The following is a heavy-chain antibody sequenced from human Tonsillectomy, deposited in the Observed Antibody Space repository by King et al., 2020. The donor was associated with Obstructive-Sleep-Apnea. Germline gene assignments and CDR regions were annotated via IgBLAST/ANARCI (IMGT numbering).Heavy chain of an antibody. V-gene: IGHV1-18*01. J-gene: IGHJ6*02. CDR1: GYIFISYG. CDR3: AREAAAANDYYYYGMDV. Sequence: VQLVESGGEVKKPGASVTVSCTASGYIFISYGISWVRQAPRHGLEWMGWISAYNGDTNYAQNLQGRVTMTTDTSTSTAYMELRSLRSDDTAVYFCAREAAAANDYYYYGMDVWGQGTTVTVSS. CDR2: ISAYNGDT. D-gene: IGHD6-13*01.